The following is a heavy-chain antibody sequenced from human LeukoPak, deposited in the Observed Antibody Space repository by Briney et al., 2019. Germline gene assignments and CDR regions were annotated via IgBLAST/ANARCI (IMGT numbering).Heavy chain of an antibody. CDR1: GYIFANYW. D-gene: IGHD3-22*01. J-gene: IGHJ4*02. Sequence: GESLKISCKASGYIFANYWIGWVRPMPGKGLEWMGIIYPGDSDTRYSPSFQGQVTISADKSISTAYLQWSSLKASDTAMYYCARATYYYDSSGYYFDYWGQGTLVTVSS. CDR3: ARATYYYDSSGYYFDY. CDR2: IYPGDSDT. V-gene: IGHV5-51*01.